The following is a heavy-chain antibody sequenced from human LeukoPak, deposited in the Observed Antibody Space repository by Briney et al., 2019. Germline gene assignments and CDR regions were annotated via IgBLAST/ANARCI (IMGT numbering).Heavy chain of an antibody. Sequence: GASVKVSCKASGYTFTGYYMHWVRQAPGQGLEWMGRINPNSGGTNYAQKFQGRVTMTRDTSISTAYMELSRLRSDDTAVYYCVSYYDSSGYYHAYWGQGTLVTVSS. CDR1: GYTFTGYY. CDR3: VSYYDSSGYYHAY. J-gene: IGHJ4*02. D-gene: IGHD3-22*01. V-gene: IGHV1-2*06. CDR2: INPNSGGT.